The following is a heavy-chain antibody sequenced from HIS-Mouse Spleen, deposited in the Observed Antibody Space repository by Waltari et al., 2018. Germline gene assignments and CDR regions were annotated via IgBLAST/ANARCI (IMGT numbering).Heavy chain of an antibody. CDR1: GGSISSSSYY. CDR3: AREIPYSSSWYDWYFDL. D-gene: IGHD6-13*01. J-gene: IGHJ2*01. CDR2: IYYSGST. Sequence: QLQLQESGPGLVKPSETLSLTCTVSGGSISSSSYYVGGIRQPPGKGLEWIGSIYYSGSTYYNPSLKSRVTISVDTSKNQFSLKLSSVTAADTAVYYCAREIPYSSSWYDWYFDLWGRGTLVTVSS. V-gene: IGHV4-39*07.